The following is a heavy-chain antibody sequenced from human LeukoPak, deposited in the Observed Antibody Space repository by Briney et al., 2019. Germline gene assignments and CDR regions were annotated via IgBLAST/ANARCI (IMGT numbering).Heavy chain of an antibody. CDR2: ITSSSSYI. V-gene: IGHV3-21*01. CDR1: GFTFSSYN. J-gene: IGHJ4*02. Sequence: PGGTLRLSCAASGFTFSSYNMNWVRQAPGKGLEWVSSITSSSSYIYYADSVKGRFTISRDNAKNSLYLQMNSLGAEDTAVYYCARDPASYSSGWYYFDYWGQGTLVTVSS. D-gene: IGHD6-19*01. CDR3: ARDPASYSSGWYYFDY.